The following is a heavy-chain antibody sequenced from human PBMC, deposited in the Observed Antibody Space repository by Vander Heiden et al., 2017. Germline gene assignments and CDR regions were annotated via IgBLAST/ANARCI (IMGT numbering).Heavy chain of an antibody. Sequence: QVQLVQSGAEVKKPGASVKDSCKASGYTFTSSYMHWVRQAPGQGVEGMGIINPSGGRTSYAQKVQDRVTMTRDTSTSTVYRELRRMRSEETAVYYYAIVGYDVWSGYLDYWGQGTMVTVFS. D-gene: IGHD3-3*01. CDR3: AIVGYDVWSGYLDY. CDR2: INPSGGRT. J-gene: IGHJ4*02. V-gene: IGHV1-46*01. CDR1: GYTFTSSY.